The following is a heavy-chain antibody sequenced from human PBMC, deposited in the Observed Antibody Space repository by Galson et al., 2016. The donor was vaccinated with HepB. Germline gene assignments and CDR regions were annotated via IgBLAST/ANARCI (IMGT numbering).Heavy chain of an antibody. CDR2: VYWDGEK. Sequence: PALVKPTQTLTLTCTLSGFSLRTNKVGVGWTRQPPEKALEWLAVVYWDGEKRYSPSLKGRATITADNSKNQVVLTVTNVDPVDTGTYYCAYRPGRADGSGFDLWGRGTLVTVSS. CDR3: AYRPGRADGSGFDL. J-gene: IGHJ2*01. V-gene: IGHV2-5*02. CDR1: GFSLRTNKVG. D-gene: IGHD1-26*01.